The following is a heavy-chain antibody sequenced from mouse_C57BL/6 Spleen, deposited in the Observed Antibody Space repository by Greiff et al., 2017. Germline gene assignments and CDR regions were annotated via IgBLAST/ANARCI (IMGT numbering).Heavy chain of an antibody. CDR3: ARTDYYGSSSDY. CDR1: GYAFTNYL. J-gene: IGHJ2*01. Sequence: VQLQESGAELVRPGTSVKVSCKASGYAFTNYLIEWVKQRPGQGLEWIGVINPGSGGTNYNEKFKGKATLTADKSSSTAYMQLSSLTSEDSAVYFCARTDYYGSSSDYWGQGTTLTVSS. CDR2: INPGSGGT. D-gene: IGHD1-1*01. V-gene: IGHV1-54*01.